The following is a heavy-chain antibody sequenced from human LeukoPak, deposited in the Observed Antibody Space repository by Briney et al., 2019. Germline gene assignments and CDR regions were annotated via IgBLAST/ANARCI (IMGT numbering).Heavy chain of an antibody. J-gene: IGHJ4*02. CDR2: IYASGNT. D-gene: IGHD3-10*01. V-gene: IGHV4-61*02. CDR1: GASINSDNFY. CDR3: ARGYYYGSGSYYGVLDY. Sequence: SETLSLTCTVSGASINSDNFYWNWIRQSAGKGLEWIGRIYASGNTDYNPSLKSRVTISVDTSKRQFSLKVSSVTAADTAVYCCARGYYYGSGSYYGVLDYWGQGTLVTVSS.